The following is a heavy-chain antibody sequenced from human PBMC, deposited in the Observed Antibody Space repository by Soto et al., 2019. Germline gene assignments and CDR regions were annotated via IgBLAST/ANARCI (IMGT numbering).Heavy chain of an antibody. J-gene: IGHJ6*02. CDR3: ARVHVVPAAISYYYDGMDV. CDR1: GGSISSHY. CDR2: IYTSGST. Sequence: SETLSLTCTVSGGSISSHYWSWIRQPAGKGLEWIGRIYTSGSTNYTPSLKSRVTMSVDTSKNQFSLKLSFVTAADTAVYYCARVHVVPAAISYYYDGMDVWGQGTTVTVSS. V-gene: IGHV4-4*07. D-gene: IGHD2-2*01.